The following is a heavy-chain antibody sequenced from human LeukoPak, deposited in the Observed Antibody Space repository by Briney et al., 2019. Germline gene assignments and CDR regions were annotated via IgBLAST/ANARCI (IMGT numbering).Heavy chain of an antibody. J-gene: IGHJ5*02. Sequence: ASVKVSCKASGGTFSSYAISWVRQAPGQGLEWMGWISAYNGNTNYAQKLQGRVTMTTDTSTSTAYMELRSLRSDDTAVYYCAIAAAGRGSWFDPWGQGTLVTVSS. CDR2: ISAYNGNT. CDR3: AIAAAGRGSWFDP. CDR1: GGTFSSYA. V-gene: IGHV1-18*01. D-gene: IGHD6-13*01.